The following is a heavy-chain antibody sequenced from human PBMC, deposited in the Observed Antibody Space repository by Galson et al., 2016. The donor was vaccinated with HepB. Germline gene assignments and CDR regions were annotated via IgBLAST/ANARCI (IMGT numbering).Heavy chain of an antibody. CDR1: GFTFSYLA. CDR2: ISYDGSNK. J-gene: IGHJ4*02. CDR3: ARGGYCTGGSCEGLIDY. V-gene: IGHV3-30-3*01. Sequence: SLRLSCAASGFTFSYLAMHWVRRAPGKGLEWVALISYDGSNKYYADSVKGRFTISRDNSKNTLFLQMNSPRAEDTAVYHCARGGYCTGGSCEGLIDYWGQGTLVTVSS. D-gene: IGHD2-15*01.